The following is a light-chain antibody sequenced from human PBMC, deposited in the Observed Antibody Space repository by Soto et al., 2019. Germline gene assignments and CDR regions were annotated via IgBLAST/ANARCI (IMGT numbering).Light chain of an antibody. V-gene: IGKV3-15*01. CDR1: QSVSSN. Sequence: IVMTQSPATLSLSPGERATLSCRSSQSVSSNLAWYQQKPRQAPRLLXYGAFTRATGIPARFSGSGSGTEFTLTISSLQSEDFAVYYCQQYNNWPPITFGQGTRLEIK. CDR3: QQYNNWPPIT. J-gene: IGKJ5*01. CDR2: GAF.